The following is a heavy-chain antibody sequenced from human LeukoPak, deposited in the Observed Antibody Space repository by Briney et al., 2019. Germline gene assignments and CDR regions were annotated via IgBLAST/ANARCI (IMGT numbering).Heavy chain of an antibody. CDR1: GFAVSSNY. V-gene: IGHV3-23*01. CDR2: LSDSGGST. CDR3: AKGGNWNYGRRHYYGMDV. Sequence: WVSLRLSCAASGFAVSSNYMSWVRQAPGKGLEWVSALSDSGGSTYYADSVNGRFTISRDNSKNTLYLQVNSLRAEDTAVYYCAKGGNWNYGRRHYYGMDVWGKGTTVIV. J-gene: IGHJ6*04. D-gene: IGHD1-7*01.